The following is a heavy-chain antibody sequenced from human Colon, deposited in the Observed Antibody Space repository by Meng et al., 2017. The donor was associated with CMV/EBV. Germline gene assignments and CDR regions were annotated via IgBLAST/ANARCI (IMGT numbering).Heavy chain of an antibody. Sequence: ASVKVSCKASGYTFTGYYMHWVRQAPGQGREWMGWINPNSGGTNYAQKFQGRGTMTRDTAISTAYMELSRLRADDTAVYDCATEYCSGGSCLRYYFDYWGQGTLVTVSS. D-gene: IGHD2-15*01. J-gene: IGHJ4*02. CDR1: GYTFTGYY. CDR2: INPNSGGT. V-gene: IGHV1-2*02. CDR3: ATEYCSGGSCLRYYFDY.